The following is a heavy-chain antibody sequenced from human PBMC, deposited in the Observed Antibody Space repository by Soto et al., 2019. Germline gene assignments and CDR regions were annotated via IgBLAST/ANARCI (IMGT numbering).Heavy chain of an antibody. CDR1: GFTFSSYA. Sequence: GGSLRLSCAASGFTFSSYAMSWVRQAPGKGLEWVSAISGSGGSTYYADSVKGRFTISRDNSKNTLYLQMNSLRAEDTAVYYCARGLTTVTTFDYYYMDVWGKGTTVTVSS. V-gene: IGHV3-23*01. J-gene: IGHJ6*03. CDR3: ARGLTTVTTFDYYYMDV. D-gene: IGHD4-17*01. CDR2: ISGSGGST.